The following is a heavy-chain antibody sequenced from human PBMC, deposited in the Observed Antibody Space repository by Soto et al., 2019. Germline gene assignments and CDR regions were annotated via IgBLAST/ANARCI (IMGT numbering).Heavy chain of an antibody. CDR2: IIPLFGTP. V-gene: IGHV1-69*01. D-gene: IGHD3-10*01. J-gene: IGHJ4*02. Sequence: QVQLVQSGAEVKKPGSSVKVSCKASGGIFSTYAISWLRQAPGQGLEWMGGIIPLFGTPNYAQRFQGRVTVTADDSTSTAYMELSRLRSEDMAVYYCARDRDDYGSGNYYNRIDVWGQGTLVTVSS. CDR1: GGIFSTYA. CDR3: ARDRDDYGSGNYYNRIDV.